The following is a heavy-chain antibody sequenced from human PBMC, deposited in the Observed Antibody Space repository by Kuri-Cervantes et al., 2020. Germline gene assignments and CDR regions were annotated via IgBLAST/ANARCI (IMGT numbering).Heavy chain of an antibody. J-gene: IGHJ5*02. V-gene: IGHV4-34*01. CDR3: ARNKGFGELGGFDP. CDR2: INHSGST. CDR1: GGSFSGYY. D-gene: IGHD3-10*01. Sequence: SQTLSLTCAVYGGSFSGYYWSWIRQPPGKGLEWIGEINHSGSTNYNSSLKSRVTISVDTSKNQFSLKLSSVTAVDTAVYYCARNKGFGELGGFDPWGQGTLVTVSS.